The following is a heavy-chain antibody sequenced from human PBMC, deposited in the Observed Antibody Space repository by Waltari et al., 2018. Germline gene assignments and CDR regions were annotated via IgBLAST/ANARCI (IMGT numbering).Heavy chain of an antibody. J-gene: IGHJ6*02. D-gene: IGHD3-3*01. Sequence: EVQLLESGGDLVQPGESLRLSCVASGSIFSSYAMTWVRQAPGKGLEWVSNIMRDSGSTYYADAVRGRFTIFRDNSKDTVYLQMDRLRGEDGGLYFCAKGHSGSPTIFGVIYYGLEVWGQGTTVTVSS. CDR1: GSIFSSYA. CDR2: IMRDSGST. CDR3: AKGHSGSPTIFGVIYYGLEV. V-gene: IGHV3-23*01.